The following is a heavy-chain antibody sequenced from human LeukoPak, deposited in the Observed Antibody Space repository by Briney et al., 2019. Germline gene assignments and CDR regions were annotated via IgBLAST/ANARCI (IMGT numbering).Heavy chain of an antibody. Sequence: GGSLRLSCAASGFTVRTNYMRWVRQAPGKGLEWVSVIYSGDTTFYADSVRGKFTISRDNSKNTLYLQMNSLRAEDTAVYYCASILRSSSGYYFDYWGQGTLVTVSS. V-gene: IGHV3-66*01. CDR3: ASILRSSSGYYFDY. CDR2: IYSGDTT. D-gene: IGHD3-10*01. CDR1: GFTVRTNY. J-gene: IGHJ4*02.